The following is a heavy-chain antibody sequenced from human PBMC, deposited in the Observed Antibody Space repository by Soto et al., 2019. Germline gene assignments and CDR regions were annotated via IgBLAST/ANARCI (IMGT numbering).Heavy chain of an antibody. J-gene: IGHJ5*02. CDR2: INHSGST. Sequence: SETLSLTCAVYGGSFSGYYWSWIRQPPGKGLEWIGEINHSGSTNYNPSLKRRVTISVDTTKNQFSLKLSSVTAADTAVYYCASCYYYDSSGYMYNWFDPWGQGTLVTVSS. CDR3: ASCYYYDSSGYMYNWFDP. D-gene: IGHD3-22*01. CDR1: GGSFSGYY. V-gene: IGHV4-34*01.